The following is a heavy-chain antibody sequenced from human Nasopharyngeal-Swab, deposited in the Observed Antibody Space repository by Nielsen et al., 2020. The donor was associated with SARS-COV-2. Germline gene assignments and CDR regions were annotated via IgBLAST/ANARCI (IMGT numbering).Heavy chain of an antibody. V-gene: IGHV1-8*01. D-gene: IGHD5/OR15-5a*01. CDR1: GYTFPSSD. Sequence: ASVKVSCKASGYTFPSSDINWVRQATGQRLEWMGWMNPNSGNAGYAQKFQGRVTMTRNTSISTAYMELSSLRSEDTAVYYCAREVVYGGFDPWGQGTLVTVSS. CDR2: MNPNSGNA. J-gene: IGHJ5*02. CDR3: AREVVYGGFDP.